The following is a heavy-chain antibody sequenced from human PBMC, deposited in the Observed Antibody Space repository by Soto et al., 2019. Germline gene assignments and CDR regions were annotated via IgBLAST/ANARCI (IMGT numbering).Heavy chain of an antibody. V-gene: IGHV4-61*01. CDR1: GGSVSSGSYY. J-gene: IGHJ5*02. CDR2: IYYSGST. D-gene: IGHD3-16*01. Sequence: SETLSLTCTVSGGSVSSGSYYWGWIRQPPGKGLEWIGYIYYSGSTNYNPSLKSRVTISVDTSKNQFSLKLSSVTAADTAVYYCARDRGGWFDPWGQGTLVTVSS. CDR3: ARDRGGWFDP.